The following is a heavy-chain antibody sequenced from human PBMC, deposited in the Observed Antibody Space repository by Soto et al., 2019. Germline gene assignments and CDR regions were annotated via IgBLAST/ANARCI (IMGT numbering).Heavy chain of an antibody. J-gene: IGHJ4*02. CDR1: GDSVSSDSAA. D-gene: IGHD3-16*01. CDR3: AGYAHNYRFV. CDR2: TFYRSKWYN. V-gene: IGHV6-1*01. Sequence: QVQLQQSGPGLVKPSQTLSLTCAISGDSVSSDSAAWNWIRQSPSRGLEWLGRTFYRSKWYNVYAVSVKSQIIINPDTSKNQFSLQLNSVTPEDTAVYYCAGYAHNYRFVWGQGTLVTVSS.